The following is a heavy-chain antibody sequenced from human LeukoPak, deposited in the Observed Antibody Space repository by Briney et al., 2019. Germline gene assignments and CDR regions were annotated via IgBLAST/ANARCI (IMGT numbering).Heavy chain of an antibody. J-gene: IGHJ4*02. D-gene: IGHD1-26*01. V-gene: IGHV1-2*02. CDR1: GYTFTDYY. CDR3: ARDSILGA. CDR2: TNPNSGGT. Sequence: ASVKVSCKASGYTFTDYYIHWVRQAPGQGLEWMAWTNPNSGGTSHAQKFQGRVTMTRDTSISTAYMELSRLRSDDTAVYYCARDSILGAWGQGTLVTVSS.